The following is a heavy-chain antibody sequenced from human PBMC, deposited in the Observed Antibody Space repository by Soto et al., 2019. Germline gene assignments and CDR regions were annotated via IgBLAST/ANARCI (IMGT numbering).Heavy chain of an antibody. Sequence: SETLSLTGTVSGGSISSYYWSWIRQPPGKGLEWIGYIYYSGSTNYNPSLKGRVTMSVDTSKNQFSLKLSSVTAADTAVYYCARDEYYGSGSYDYYYGMDVWGQGTTVTVSS. CDR1: GGSISSYY. V-gene: IGHV4-59*01. J-gene: IGHJ6*02. CDR2: IYYSGST. D-gene: IGHD3-10*01. CDR3: ARDEYYGSGSYDYYYGMDV.